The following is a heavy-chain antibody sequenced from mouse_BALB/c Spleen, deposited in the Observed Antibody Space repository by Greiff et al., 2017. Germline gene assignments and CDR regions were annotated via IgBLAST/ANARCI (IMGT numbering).Heavy chain of an antibody. CDR1: GYTFTSYV. CDR2: INPYNDGT. V-gene: IGHV1-14*01. J-gene: IGHJ4*01. CDR3: ARSTVVATRGYYAMDY. Sequence: VQLQQSGPELVKPGASVKMSCKASGYTFTSYVMHWVKQKPGQGLEWIGYINPYNDGTKYNEKFKGKATLTSDKSSSTAYMELSSLTSEDSAVYYCARSTVVATRGYYAMDYWGQGTSVTVSS. D-gene: IGHD1-1*01.